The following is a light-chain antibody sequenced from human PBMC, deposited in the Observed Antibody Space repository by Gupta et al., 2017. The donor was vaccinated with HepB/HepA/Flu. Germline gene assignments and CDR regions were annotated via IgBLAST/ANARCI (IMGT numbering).Light chain of an antibody. V-gene: IGKV3-15*01. Sequence: EIVMTQSPATLSVSPGDRVTLSCRASQSVNRNLLAWYQQKSGQSPRLLIYGASTRATGIPARCSGSGSGTEVTLINSSLQSEDFAVDYCQQYSNWPLTFGGGTKVEIK. CDR2: GAS. J-gene: IGKJ4*01. CDR3: QQYSNWPLT. CDR1: QSVNRN.